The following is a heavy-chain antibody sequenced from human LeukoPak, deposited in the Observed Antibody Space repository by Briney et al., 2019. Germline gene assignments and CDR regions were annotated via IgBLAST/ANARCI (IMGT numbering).Heavy chain of an antibody. D-gene: IGHD2-2*01. Sequence: ASVKVSCKASGGTFYNYAISWVRQAPGQGLEWMGWINPNSGGTNYAQKFQGRVTMTRDTSISTAYMELSRLRSDDTAVYYCARGFIVVVPAATNWFDPWGQGTLVTVSS. CDR1: GGTFYNYA. J-gene: IGHJ5*02. CDR3: ARGFIVVVPAATNWFDP. CDR2: INPNSGGT. V-gene: IGHV1-2*02.